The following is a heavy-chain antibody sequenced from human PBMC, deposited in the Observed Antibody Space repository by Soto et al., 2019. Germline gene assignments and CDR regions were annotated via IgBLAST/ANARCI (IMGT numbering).Heavy chain of an antibody. J-gene: IGHJ3*02. CDR2: IYHSGST. Sequence: QVQLQESGPGLVKPSGTLSLTCAVSGGSISSSNWWSWVRQPPGKGLEWIGEIYHSGSTNYNPSLKSRVPISVDKSKTQFSLKLSSVTAADTAVYYCARDPKRWLQPNVEIDAFDIWGQGTMVTVSS. V-gene: IGHV4-4*02. CDR1: GGSISSSNW. CDR3: ARDPKRWLQPNVEIDAFDI. D-gene: IGHD5-12*01.